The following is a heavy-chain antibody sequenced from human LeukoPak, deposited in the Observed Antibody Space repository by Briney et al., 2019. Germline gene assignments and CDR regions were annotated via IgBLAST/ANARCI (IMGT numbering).Heavy chain of an antibody. D-gene: IGHD6-19*01. J-gene: IGHJ5*02. CDR2: IYHSGST. V-gene: IGHV4-38-2*02. CDR3: ARGRAAVAGTTGNKWFDP. Sequence: SETLSLICTVSGYSISSGYYWGWIRQPPGKGLEWIGSIYHSGSTYYNPSLKSRVTISVDTSKNQFSLKLSSVTAADTAVYYCARGRAAVAGTTGNKWFDPWGQGTLVTVSS. CDR1: GYSISSGYY.